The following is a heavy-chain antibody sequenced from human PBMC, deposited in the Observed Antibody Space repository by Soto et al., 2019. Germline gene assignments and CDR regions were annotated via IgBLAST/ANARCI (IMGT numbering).Heavy chain of an antibody. CDR3: ARDSYDILAGYFISSIAAAGHALGY. J-gene: IGHJ4*02. CDR2: ISAYNGNT. Sequence: QVQLVQSGAEVKKPGASVKVSCKASGYTFTSYGISWVRQAPGQGLEWMGWISAYNGNTNYAQKLQGRVTMTTDTSTSTAYMELRSLRSDDTAVYYCARDSYDILAGYFISSIAAAGHALGYWGQGTLVTVSS. CDR1: GYTFTSYG. V-gene: IGHV1-18*01. D-gene: IGHD3-9*01.